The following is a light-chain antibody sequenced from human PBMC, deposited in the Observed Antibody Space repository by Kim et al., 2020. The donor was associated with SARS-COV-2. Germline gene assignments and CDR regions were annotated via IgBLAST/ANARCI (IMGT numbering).Light chain of an antibody. Sequence: SPGERVTVSCRASQSVTIDVAWYQQKPGQAPRLLIYGASSRATGIPARFSGSGSGTEFTLTISSLQTEDVAVYYCQQYHDWPPMTFGQGTKVDIK. CDR2: GAS. J-gene: IGKJ1*01. CDR1: QSVTID. CDR3: QQYHDWPPMT. V-gene: IGKV3-15*01.